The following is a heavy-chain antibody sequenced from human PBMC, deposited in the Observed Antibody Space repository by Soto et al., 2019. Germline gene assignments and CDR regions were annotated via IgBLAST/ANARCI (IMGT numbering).Heavy chain of an antibody. CDR2: IKPGTSDI. CDR1: GYKFGSAW. D-gene: IGHD2-21*01. J-gene: IGHJ4*02. V-gene: IGHV5-51*01. CDR3: ARQLSHICES. Sequence: PGESLKISCKGVGYKFGSAWIGWVRQMPGKGLEWMGIIKPGTSDIRYSPSCRGHVTISADEAVSTAYLQWSTLKASDTAMYYCARQLSHICESWDQGTLVTVSS.